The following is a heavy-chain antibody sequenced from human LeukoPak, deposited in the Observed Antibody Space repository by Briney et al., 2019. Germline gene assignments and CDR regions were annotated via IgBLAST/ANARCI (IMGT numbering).Heavy chain of an antibody. CDR1: GGSISSSSYY. CDR2: IYYSGST. V-gene: IGHV4-39*01. J-gene: IGHJ4*02. D-gene: IGHD3-3*01. CDR3: ARTGPKGFWSGNYFDY. Sequence: PSETLSLTCTVSGGSISSSSYYWGWIRRPPGKGLEWIGSIYYSGSTYYNPSLKSRVTISVDTSKNQFSLKLSSVTAADTAVYYCARTGPKGFWSGNYFDYWGQGTLVTVSS.